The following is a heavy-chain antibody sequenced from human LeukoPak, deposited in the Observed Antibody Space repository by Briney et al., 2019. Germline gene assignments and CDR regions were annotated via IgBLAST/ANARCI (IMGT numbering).Heavy chain of an antibody. D-gene: IGHD3-22*01. Sequence: PSETLSLTCTVSGGSISSYHWSWIRQSPGKGLEWMGYIQYSGSTNRNPSLKSRVTISVNTSKNQFSLKLSSVTAADTAVYYCASLIYDSSGYYFHKWGQGTLVTVSS. CDR2: IQYSGST. J-gene: IGHJ4*02. CDR3: ASLIYDSSGYYFHK. V-gene: IGHV4-59*08. CDR1: GGSISSYH.